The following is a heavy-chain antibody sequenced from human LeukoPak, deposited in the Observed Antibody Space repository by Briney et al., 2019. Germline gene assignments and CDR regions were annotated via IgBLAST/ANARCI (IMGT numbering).Heavy chain of an antibody. CDR1: GGSFSGYY. CDR3: AREGSGYYGSGVNWFDP. J-gene: IGHJ5*02. V-gene: IGHV4-34*01. CDR2: INHSGST. D-gene: IGHD3-10*01. Sequence: PSETLSLTCAVYGGSFSGYYWSWIRQPPGKGLEWIGEINHSGSTNYNPSLKSRVTISVDTFKNQFSLKLSSVTAADTAVYYCAREGSGYYGSGVNWFDPWGQGTLVTVSS.